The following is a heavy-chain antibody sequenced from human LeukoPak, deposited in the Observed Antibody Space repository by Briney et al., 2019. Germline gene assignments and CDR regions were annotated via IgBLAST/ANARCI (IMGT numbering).Heavy chain of an antibody. CDR1: GGSISSSSYY. J-gene: IGHJ4*02. CDR2: IYYSGST. CDR3: ARRNRGRKDYFDY. Sequence: SETLSLTCTVSGGSISSSSYYWGWIRQPPGKGLEWIGSIYYSGSTYYNPPLKSRVTISVDTSKNQFSLKLSSVTAADTAVYYCARRNRGRKDYFDYWGQGTLVTVSS. V-gene: IGHV4-39*01. D-gene: IGHD1-14*01.